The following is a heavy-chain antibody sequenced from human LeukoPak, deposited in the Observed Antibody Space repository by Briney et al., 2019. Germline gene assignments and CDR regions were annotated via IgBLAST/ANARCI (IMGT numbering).Heavy chain of an antibody. CDR2: IYTSGST. J-gene: IGHJ4*02. CDR1: GGPISSYY. Sequence: SETLSLICTVSGGPISSYYWRWIRQPAGKALEWIGRIYTSGSTNYNPSLKSRVTMSVDTSKNQFSLKLSSVTAADTAVYYCARENVVVVAATRLDYWGQGTLVTVSS. CDR3: ARENVVVVAATRLDY. D-gene: IGHD2-15*01. V-gene: IGHV4-4*07.